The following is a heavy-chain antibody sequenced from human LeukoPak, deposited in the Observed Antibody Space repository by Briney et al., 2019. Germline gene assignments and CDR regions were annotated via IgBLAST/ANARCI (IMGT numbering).Heavy chain of an antibody. V-gene: IGHV3-23*01. Sequence: GGSLRLSCEASGFTFSAYAMTWVRQAPGKGLEWVSSIGSDNKSHYSEPVKGRFAISRDNSKSMLFLQLNNLRAEDTALYFCARDLHYYVARDVWGQGTTVTVSS. CDR1: GFTFSAYA. CDR3: ARDLHYYVARDV. D-gene: IGHD3-10*02. J-gene: IGHJ6*02. CDR2: IGSDNKS.